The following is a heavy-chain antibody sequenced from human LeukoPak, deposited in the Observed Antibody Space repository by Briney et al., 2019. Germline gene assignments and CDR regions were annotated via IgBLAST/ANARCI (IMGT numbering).Heavy chain of an antibody. CDR1: GFTFGSYA. J-gene: IGHJ4*02. CDR2: MSGSGDST. V-gene: IGHV3-23*01. Sequence: GGSLRLSCAASGFTFGSYAMNWVRQAPGKGLEWVSAMSGSGDSTFYADSVKGRFTISRDNSKNTLYLQMNSLRADDMAVYYCAKSWTASGLLVRLIDYWGQGTLVTVSS. D-gene: IGHD5-12*01. CDR3: AKSWTASGLLVRLIDY.